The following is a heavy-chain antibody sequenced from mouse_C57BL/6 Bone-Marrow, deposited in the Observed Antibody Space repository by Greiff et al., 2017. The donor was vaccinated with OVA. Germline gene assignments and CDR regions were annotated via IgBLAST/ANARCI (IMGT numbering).Heavy chain of an antibody. CDR2: IDPSDSYT. V-gene: IGHV1-69*01. Sequence: QVQLQQPGAELVMPGASVKLSCKASGYTFTSYWMHWVKQRPGQGLEWIGEIDPSDSYTNYNQKFKGKSTLTVDNSSSTAYMQLSSLTSEDSAVYYCARPPTVVYWYFDVWGTGTTVTVSS. CDR1: GYTFTSYW. J-gene: IGHJ1*03. D-gene: IGHD1-1*01. CDR3: ARPPTVVYWYFDV.